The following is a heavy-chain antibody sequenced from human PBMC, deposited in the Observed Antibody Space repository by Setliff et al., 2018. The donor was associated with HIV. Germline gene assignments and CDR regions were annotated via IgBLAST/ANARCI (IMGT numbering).Heavy chain of an antibody. Sequence: SETLSLTCTVSAGSIRSSTYYWAWIRQPPGKGLEWIGTIYYSGSTNYNPSLKSRVTISVDTSKNQFSLKLSSVTAADTAMYFCARDATSEGYMDVWGKGTTVTVSS. CDR1: AGSIRSSTYY. J-gene: IGHJ6*03. CDR3: ARDATSEGYMDV. V-gene: IGHV4-39*07. CDR2: IYYSGST.